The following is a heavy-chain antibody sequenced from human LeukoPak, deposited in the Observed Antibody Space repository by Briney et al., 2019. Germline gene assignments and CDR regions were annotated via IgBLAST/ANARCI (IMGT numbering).Heavy chain of an antibody. CDR3: ARVSSAVVAPFDY. Sequence: WETLSLTCAVYGGSFSGYYWSWIRQPPGKGLEWIGEINHSGSTNYNPSLKSRVTISVDTSKNQFSLKLSSVTAADTAVYYCARVSSAVVAPFDYWGQGTLVTVSS. V-gene: IGHV4-34*01. CDR2: INHSGST. D-gene: IGHD4-23*01. J-gene: IGHJ4*02. CDR1: GGSFSGYY.